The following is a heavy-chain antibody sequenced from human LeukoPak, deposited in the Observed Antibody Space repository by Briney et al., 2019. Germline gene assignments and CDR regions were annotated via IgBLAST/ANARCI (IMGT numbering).Heavy chain of an antibody. Sequence: GASVKVSCKASGYTFTSYGISWVRQPPGQGLEWMGWISAYNGNTNYAQKLQGRVTMTTDTSTTTAYTELRSRRSDAPAVYYCARAPHYSTPGGDPWGQGTLVTVSS. D-gene: IGHD6-13*01. CDR1: GYTFTSYG. CDR3: ARAPHYSTPGGDP. CDR2: ISAYNGNT. V-gene: IGHV1-18*01. J-gene: IGHJ5*02.